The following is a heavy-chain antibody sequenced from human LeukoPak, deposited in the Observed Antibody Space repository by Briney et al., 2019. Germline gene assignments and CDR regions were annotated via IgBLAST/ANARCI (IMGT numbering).Heavy chain of an antibody. D-gene: IGHD2-2*02. V-gene: IGHV4-61*08. CDR3: ARAGYCSSTSCYTN. CDR1: GGSISSGGYY. Sequence: SETLSLTCTVSGGSISSGGYYWSWIRQPPGKGLEWIGYIYYSGSTNYNPSLKSRVTISVDTSKNQFSLKLSSVTAADTAVYYCARAGYCSSTSCYTNWGQGTLVTVSS. CDR2: IYYSGST. J-gene: IGHJ4*02.